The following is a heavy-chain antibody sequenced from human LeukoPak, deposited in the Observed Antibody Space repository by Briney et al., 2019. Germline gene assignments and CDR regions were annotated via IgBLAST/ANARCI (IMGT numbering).Heavy chain of an antibody. Sequence: SQTLSLTCTVSGGSINSRTYYWTWIRQPAGKGLEWIGRISTSGSTNYNPSLKSRVTISVDTSKNQFSLKLSSVTAADTAVYYCARAGLRPRPYYYDSSDAFDIWGQGTLDTVSS. V-gene: IGHV4-61*02. CDR2: ISTSGST. CDR1: GGSINSRTYY. CDR3: ARAGLRPRPYYYDSSDAFDI. J-gene: IGHJ3*02. D-gene: IGHD3-22*01.